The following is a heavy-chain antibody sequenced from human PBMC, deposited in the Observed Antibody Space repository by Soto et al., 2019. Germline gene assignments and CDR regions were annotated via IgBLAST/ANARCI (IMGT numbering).Heavy chain of an antibody. J-gene: IGHJ1*01. CDR3: ARCHSSGYQYFQH. Sequence: QVQLVQSGAEVKKPGSSVKVSCKASGGTFSSYTISWVRQAPGQGLEWMGRIIPILGIANYAQKFQGRVTITADKSTSTAYMELSSLRSEDTAVYYCARCHSSGYQYFQHWGQGTLVTVSS. V-gene: IGHV1-69*02. CDR1: GGTFSSYT. D-gene: IGHD6-19*01. CDR2: IIPILGIA.